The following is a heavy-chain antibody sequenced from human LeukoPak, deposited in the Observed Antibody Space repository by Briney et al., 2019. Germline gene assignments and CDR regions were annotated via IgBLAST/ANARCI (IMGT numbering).Heavy chain of an antibody. J-gene: IGHJ4*02. CDR1: GYSFTSFG. CDR2: ISAYNGNR. V-gene: IGHV1-18*01. D-gene: IGHD3/OR15-3a*01. CDR3: VRDLGVDTSLIFFDF. Sequence: ASVKVSCKTSGYSFTSFGISWVRRAPGQGLEWMGWISAYNGNRRSAQKFQGRVSMTTDTSTSTAYMELRSLRFDDTAVFYCVRDLGVDTSLIFFDFWGQGTLVTVSS.